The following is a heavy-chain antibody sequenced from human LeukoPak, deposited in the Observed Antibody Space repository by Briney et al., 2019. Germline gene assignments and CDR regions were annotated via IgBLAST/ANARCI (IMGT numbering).Heavy chain of an antibody. D-gene: IGHD5-18*01. CDR3: AREWIQLRSVFDY. Sequence: PSETLSLTCTVSGYSVSSGYYWGWIRQPPGKGLEWIGSIYHSGSTYYNPSLKSRVTISVDTSKNQFSLKLSSVTAADTAVYYCAREWIQLRSVFDYWGQGTLVTVSS. V-gene: IGHV4-38-2*02. CDR2: IYHSGST. CDR1: GYSVSSGYY. J-gene: IGHJ4*02.